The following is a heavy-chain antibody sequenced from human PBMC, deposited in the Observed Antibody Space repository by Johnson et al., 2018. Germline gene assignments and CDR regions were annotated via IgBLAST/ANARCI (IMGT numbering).Heavy chain of an antibody. D-gene: IGHD3-9*01. CDR2: IIPIFGTA. V-gene: IGHV1-69*01. J-gene: IGHJ6*02. CDR3: ARDRLVINRYGMDV. CDR1: GGTFSSYA. Sequence: ERLWESGAEVKKPRSSVKVCCKASGGTFSSYAISWVRQAPGQGLEWMGGIIPIFGTANYAQKFQGRVTITADESTSTAYMELRSLRSEDTAVYYCARDRLVINRYGMDVWGQGTTVTVSS.